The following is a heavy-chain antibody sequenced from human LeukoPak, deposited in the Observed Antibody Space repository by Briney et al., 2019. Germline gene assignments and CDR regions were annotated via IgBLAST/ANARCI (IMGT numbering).Heavy chain of an antibody. Sequence: RPGGSLRLSCAASGFTFSSYSMSWVRQAPGKGLEWVSSISSSSSYIYYADSVKGRFTISRDNAKNSLYLQMNSLRAEDTAVYYCARELQLLWFGEFDYWGRGTLVTVSS. CDR2: ISSSSSYI. V-gene: IGHV3-21*01. CDR1: GFTFSSYS. CDR3: ARELQLLWFGEFDY. J-gene: IGHJ4*02. D-gene: IGHD3-10*01.